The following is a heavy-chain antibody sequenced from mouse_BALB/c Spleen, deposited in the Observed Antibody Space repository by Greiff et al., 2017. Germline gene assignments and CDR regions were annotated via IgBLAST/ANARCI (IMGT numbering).Heavy chain of an antibody. J-gene: IGHJ4*01. CDR1: GYSITSGYY. Sequence: VQLQQSGPGLVKPSQSLSLTCSVTGYSITSGYYWNWIRQFPGNKLEWMGYISYDGSNNYNPSLKNRISITRDTSKNQFFLKLNSVTTEDTATYDCARNLPRFYYAMDYWGQGTSVTVSS. CDR2: ISYDGSN. CDR3: ARNLPRFYYAMDY. V-gene: IGHV3-6*02.